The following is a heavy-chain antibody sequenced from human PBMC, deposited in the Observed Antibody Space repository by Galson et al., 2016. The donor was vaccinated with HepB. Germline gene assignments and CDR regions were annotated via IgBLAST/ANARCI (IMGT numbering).Heavy chain of an antibody. V-gene: IGHV3-74*01. D-gene: IGHD3-10*01. J-gene: IGHJ3*01. Sequence: SLRLSCAASGFDFRSYWMHWVRQGPGKGLVWVSRISYDGTRTNYADSVQGRFTISRENAKNTLYLQMNSLRPEDTAVYYCTRDFPGSHDDSDFWGQGTMVTVSS. CDR2: ISYDGTRT. CDR3: TRDFPGSHDDSDF. CDR1: GFDFRSYW.